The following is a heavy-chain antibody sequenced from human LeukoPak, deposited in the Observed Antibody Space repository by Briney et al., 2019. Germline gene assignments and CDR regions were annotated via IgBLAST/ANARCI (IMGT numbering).Heavy chain of an antibody. Sequence: GGSLRLSCVASGFIFSSYAMHWVRQAPGKGLECLAVISYDGSNKYYADSVKRRFTISRDNSKNTLYLQINSLRAEDTAVYYCARDFYGSGSFLFQNWGQGTLVTVSS. J-gene: IGHJ1*01. D-gene: IGHD3-10*01. CDR2: ISYDGSNK. CDR1: GFIFSSYA. V-gene: IGHV3-30-3*01. CDR3: ARDFYGSGSFLFQN.